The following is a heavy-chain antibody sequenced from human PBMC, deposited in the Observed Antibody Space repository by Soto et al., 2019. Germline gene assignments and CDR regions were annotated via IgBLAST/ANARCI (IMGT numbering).Heavy chain of an antibody. J-gene: IGHJ4*02. CDR2: IVPVFGRP. CDR1: GYTFNGYY. V-gene: IGHV1-69*13. D-gene: IGHD5-12*01. CDR3: AREGSGYNF. Sequence: GASVKVSCKASGYTFNGYYMHWVRQAPGQGLEWMGGIVPVFGRPNYAQRFRGRLTITADESTSTGYMELISLRSDDTAVYYCAREGSGYNFWGQGTQVTVSS.